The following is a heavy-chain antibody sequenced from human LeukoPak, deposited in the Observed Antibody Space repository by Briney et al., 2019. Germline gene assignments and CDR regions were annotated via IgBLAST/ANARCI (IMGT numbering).Heavy chain of an antibody. V-gene: IGHV4-59*01. CDR1: GGSISSYY. D-gene: IGHD3-10*01. J-gene: IGHJ6*02. CDR2: IYYSGST. CDR3: AKGSFGDSGNYYYGMDV. Sequence: SETLSLTCTVSGGSISSYYWSWIRQPPGKGLEWIGYIYYSGSTNYNPSLKSRVTISVDTSKNQFSLKLSSVTAADTAVYYCAKGSFGDSGNYYYGMDVWGQGTTVTVSS.